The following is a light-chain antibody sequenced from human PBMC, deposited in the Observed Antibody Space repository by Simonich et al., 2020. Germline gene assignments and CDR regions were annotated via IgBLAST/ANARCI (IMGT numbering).Light chain of an antibody. CDR2: AAS. V-gene: IGKV1-39*01. J-gene: IGKJ1*01. Sequence: DIQMTQSPSSLSASVGDRVPITCRASQSISSYLNWYQQKPGKAPKLLIYAASSLQSGVPSRFSGSGSGTDFTLTISSLQPEDFATYYCQQSCSTPWTFGQGTKVEIK. CDR1: QSISSY. CDR3: QQSCSTPWT.